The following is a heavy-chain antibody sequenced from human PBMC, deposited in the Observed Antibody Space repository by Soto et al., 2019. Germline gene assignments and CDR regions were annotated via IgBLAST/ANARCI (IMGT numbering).Heavy chain of an antibody. CDR1: GGSISSGGYS. CDR3: ASDSPSRGNYYGMDV. CDR2: IYHSGST. V-gene: IGHV4-30-2*01. Sequence: QLQLQESGSGLVKPSQTLSLTCAVSGGSISSGGYSWSWIRQPPGKGLEWIGYIYHSGSTYYNPSLKSRVTRSVDRSKNQFSLKLSSVTAADTAVYYCASDSPSRGNYYGMDVWGQGTTVTVSS. J-gene: IGHJ6*02. D-gene: IGHD6-13*01.